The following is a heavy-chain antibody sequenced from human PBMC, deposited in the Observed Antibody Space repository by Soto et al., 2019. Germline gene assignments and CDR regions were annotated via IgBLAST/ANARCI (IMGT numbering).Heavy chain of an antibody. D-gene: IGHD2-15*01. J-gene: IGHJ6*02. CDR2: INPSSGNT. CDR3: AAGDKYYYYYGMGV. Sequence: GASVKVSCTASGYTFTSYYMQWVRHAPGQGLEWIGWINPSSGNTNYAQKFQGRVTITRDTSTSTAYMELSSLRSEDTAVYYCAAGDKYYYYYGMGVWGQGTTVTVSS. V-gene: IGHV1-2*02. CDR1: GYTFTSYY.